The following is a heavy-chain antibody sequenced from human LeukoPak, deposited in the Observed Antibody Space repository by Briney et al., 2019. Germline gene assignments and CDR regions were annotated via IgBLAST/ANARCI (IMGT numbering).Heavy chain of an antibody. J-gene: IGHJ6*02. V-gene: IGHV3-30*18. CDR2: ISYDGSNK. CDR3: AKDSSGYYYYYGMDV. Sequence: GGSLRLSCAASGFTFSSYGMHRVRQAPGKGPEWVAVISYDGSNKYYADSVKGRFTISRDNSKNTLYLQMNSLRAEDTAVYYCAKDSSGYYYYYGMDVWGQGTTVTVSS. D-gene: IGHD6-19*01. CDR1: GFTFSSYG.